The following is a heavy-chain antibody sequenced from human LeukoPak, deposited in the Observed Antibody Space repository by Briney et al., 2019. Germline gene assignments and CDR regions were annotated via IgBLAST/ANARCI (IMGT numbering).Heavy chain of an antibody. CDR1: CGSISSYY. CDR3: ARGGSYYDFWSGYYDYYYYMDV. D-gene: IGHD3-3*01. J-gene: IGHJ6*03. V-gene: IGHV4-59*01. Sequence: SETLSLTCTLSCGSISSYYWSWIRQPPGKGLEWIGYIYYSGSTNYNPSLKSRVTISLDTSKNQFSLRLTSVTAADTAEYYCARGGSYYDFWSGYYDYYYYMDVGGKGTTVTVSS. CDR2: IYYSGST.